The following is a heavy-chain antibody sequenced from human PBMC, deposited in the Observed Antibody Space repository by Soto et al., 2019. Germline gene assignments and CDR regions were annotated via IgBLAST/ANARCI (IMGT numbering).Heavy chain of an antibody. D-gene: IGHD3-10*01. CDR3: AREMGRITMVRGVKTYGMDV. V-gene: IGHV3-33*01. Sequence: QVQLVESGGGVVQPGRSLRLSCAASGFTFSSYGMHWVRQAPGKGLECVAVIWYDGSNKYYADSVQGRFTISRDNSKNTLYLQMNSLRAEDTAVYYCAREMGRITMVRGVKTYGMDVWGQGTTVTVSS. J-gene: IGHJ6*02. CDR2: IWYDGSNK. CDR1: GFTFSSYG.